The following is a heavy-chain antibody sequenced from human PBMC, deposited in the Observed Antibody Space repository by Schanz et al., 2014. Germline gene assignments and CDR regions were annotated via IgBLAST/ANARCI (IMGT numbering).Heavy chain of an antibody. CDR1: GFTFSSYA. Sequence: EVQLVESGGGLVQPGGSLRFSCAASGFTFSSYAMSWVRQAPGKGLEWVSVIYTSGSTYYADSVRGRFTFSRDNSKNTLYLQMYSLRGDDTAIYYCAKDFTGSGIFFNWWGQGTLVTVSS. J-gene: IGHJ4*02. CDR2: IYTSGST. V-gene: IGHV3-23*04. D-gene: IGHD3-10*01. CDR3: AKDFTGSGIFFNW.